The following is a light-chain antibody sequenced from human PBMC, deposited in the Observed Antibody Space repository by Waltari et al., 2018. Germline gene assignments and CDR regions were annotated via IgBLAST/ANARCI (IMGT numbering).Light chain of an antibody. J-gene: IGLJ2*01. CDR2: QDC. CDR1: SLGNKY. CDR3: QAWDSNSVI. V-gene: IGLV3-1*01. Sequence: SYELTQPPSVSVSPGQTASITCSGTSLGNKYVSWYQQHSGQSPVLLIYQDCKRPSGTPDRIPGCSSGNTATLTISGTQALDEAEYYCQAWDSNSVIFGGGTRLTVL.